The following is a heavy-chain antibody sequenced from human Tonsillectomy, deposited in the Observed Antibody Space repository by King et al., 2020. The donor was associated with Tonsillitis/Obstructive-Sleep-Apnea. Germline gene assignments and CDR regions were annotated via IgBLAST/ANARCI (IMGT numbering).Heavy chain of an antibody. D-gene: IGHD3-22*01. V-gene: IGHV3-49*04. CDR1: GFTFGDYA. CDR3: TRVAYYYDSSGYEGWFDP. Sequence: VQLVESGGGLVQPGRSLRLSCPASGFTFGDYAMSWVRQAPGKGLEWVGFIRSKAYGGTTEYAASVKGRFTISRDDSKSIAYLQMNSLKTEDTAVYYCTRVAYYYDSSGYEGWFDPWGQGTLVTVSS. CDR2: IRSKAYGGTT. J-gene: IGHJ5*02.